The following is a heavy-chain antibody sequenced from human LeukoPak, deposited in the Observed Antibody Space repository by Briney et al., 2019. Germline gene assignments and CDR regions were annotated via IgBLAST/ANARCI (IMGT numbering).Heavy chain of an antibody. CDR2: IYYSGST. CDR3: AREVLGGSYQPGAFDI. V-gene: IGHV4-59*01. CDR1: GGSISSYY. Sequence: TSETLSLTCTVSGGSISSYYWIWIRQPPGKGLEWIGYIYYSGSTNYNPSLKSRVTISVDTSKNQFSLKLSSVTAADTAVYYCAREVLGGSYQPGAFDIWGQGTMVTVSS. D-gene: IGHD1-26*01. J-gene: IGHJ3*02.